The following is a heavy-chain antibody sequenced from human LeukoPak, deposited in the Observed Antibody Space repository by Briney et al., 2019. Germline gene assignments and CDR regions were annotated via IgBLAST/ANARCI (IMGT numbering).Heavy chain of an antibody. CDR1: GFTFSSYW. V-gene: IGHV3-74*01. CDR3: AREDVDIAVAASGAFDI. Sequence: GGSLRLSCAASGFTFSSYWMHWVRQAPGKGLVWVSRTISDGSSISYADSVKGRFTISRDNAKNTLYLQMNSLRAEDTAVYYCAREDVDIAVAASGAFDIWGQGTMVTVSS. CDR2: TISDGSSI. J-gene: IGHJ3*02. D-gene: IGHD6-19*01.